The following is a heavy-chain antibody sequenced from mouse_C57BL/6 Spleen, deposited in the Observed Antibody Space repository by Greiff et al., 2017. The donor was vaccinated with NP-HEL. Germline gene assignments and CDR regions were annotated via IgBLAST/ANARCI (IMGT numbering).Heavy chain of an antibody. V-gene: IGHV1-69*01. J-gene: IGHJ2*01. Sequence: PGQGLEWIGEIDPSDSYTNYNQKFKGKSTLTVDKSSSTAYMQLSSLTSEDSAVYYCARKITTAYYFDYWGQGTTLTVSS. CDR2: IDPSDSYT. CDR3: ARKITTAYYFDY. D-gene: IGHD1-2*01.